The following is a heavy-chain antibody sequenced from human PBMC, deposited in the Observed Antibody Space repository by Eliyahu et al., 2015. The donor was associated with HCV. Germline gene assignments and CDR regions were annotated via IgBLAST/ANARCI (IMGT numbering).Heavy chain of an antibody. V-gene: IGHV3-9*01. CDR1: GFTFXDYA. D-gene: IGHD1-26*01. CDR2: INWNSGNL. Sequence: EVQLVESGGGLVQPGRSLRLSCAASGFTFXDYAMHWVRQAPGRGLEWVSGINWNSGNLGYADSVKGRFTISRDNAKNSLYLQMHSLKPEDTAFYYCAKDFLYEWELPHFEYWGQGTLVTVSS. J-gene: IGHJ4*02. CDR3: AKDFLYEWELPHFEY.